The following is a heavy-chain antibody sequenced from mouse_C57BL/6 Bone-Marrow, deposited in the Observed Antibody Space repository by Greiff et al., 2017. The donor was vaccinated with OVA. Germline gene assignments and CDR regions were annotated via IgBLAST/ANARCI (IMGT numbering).Heavy chain of an antibody. J-gene: IGHJ3*01. CDR3: ARRDYYGFAY. Sequence: QVQLKQPGAELVRPGSSVKLSCKASGYTFTSYWMHWVKQRPIQGLEWIGNIDPSDSETHYNQKFKDKATLTVDKSSSTAYMQLSSLTSEDSAVYYCARRDYYGFAYWGQGTLVTVSA. V-gene: IGHV1-52*01. D-gene: IGHD1-1*01. CDR1: GYTFTSYW. CDR2: IDPSDSET.